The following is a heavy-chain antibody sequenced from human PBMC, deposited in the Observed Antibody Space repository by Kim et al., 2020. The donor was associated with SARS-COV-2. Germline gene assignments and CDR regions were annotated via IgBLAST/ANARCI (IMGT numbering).Heavy chain of an antibody. D-gene: IGHD3-10*01. J-gene: IGHJ4*02. V-gene: IGHV4-31*03. CDR1: GGSISSGGYY. Sequence: SQTLSLTCTVSGGSISSGGYYWSWIRQHPGKGLEWIGYIYYSGSTYYNPSLKSRVTISVDTSKNQFSLKLSSVTAADTAVYYCARSIDYYGSFDYWGQGTLGTVSS. CDR2: IYYSGST. CDR3: ARSIDYYGSFDY.